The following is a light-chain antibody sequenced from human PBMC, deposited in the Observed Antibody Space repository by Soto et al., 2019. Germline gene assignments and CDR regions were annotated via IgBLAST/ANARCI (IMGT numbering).Light chain of an antibody. CDR1: SSDVGGFNY. CDR2: DVT. V-gene: IGLV2-14*03. CDR3: NSYTSSSTYV. Sequence: QSALTQPASVSGSPGQPITIPCTGTSSDVGGFNYVSWYQQHPGKAPKLMIYDVTNRPSGVSYRFSGSKSGNTASLTISGLQAEDEADYYCNSYTSSSTYVFGTGTKVTVL. J-gene: IGLJ1*01.